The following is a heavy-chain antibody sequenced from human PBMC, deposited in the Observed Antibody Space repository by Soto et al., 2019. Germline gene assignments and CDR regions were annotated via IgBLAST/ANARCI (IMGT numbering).Heavy chain of an antibody. D-gene: IGHD1-7*01. CDR3: ARVPGELHLLDAFDV. CDR1: GYTFTNYG. Sequence: QIQLVQSGGEVKKPGASVNVSCKASGYTFTNYGIGWVRQAPGQGLEWMGWISTYNVNTIYAQNFQDRVTMTTETSTSTAYMELKSLTSDDTAVYYCARVPGELHLLDAFDVWGQGTMLTVSS. V-gene: IGHV1-18*01. J-gene: IGHJ3*01. CDR2: ISTYNVNT.